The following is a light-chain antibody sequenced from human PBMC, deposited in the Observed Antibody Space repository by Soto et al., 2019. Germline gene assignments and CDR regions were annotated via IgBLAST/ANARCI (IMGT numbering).Light chain of an antibody. CDR2: RNH. CDR3: AAWDDRLRAVV. V-gene: IGLV1-44*01. J-gene: IGLJ2*01. Sequence: SVLTQSPSESATPGQRVTISCSGSGSNIGTHAVNWYQQVPGTAPTLLIFRNHQRPSGVPDRFSGSKSGTSASLAISGPQSEDEADYYCAAWDDRLRAVVFGGGTKPTVL. CDR1: GSNIGTHA.